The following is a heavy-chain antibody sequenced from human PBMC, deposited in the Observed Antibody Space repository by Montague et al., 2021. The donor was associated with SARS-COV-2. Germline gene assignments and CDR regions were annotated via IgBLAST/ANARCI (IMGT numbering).Heavy chain of an antibody. CDR1: GGSFSGYY. CDR3: ARGRRILLWFGELLSGGDYYGMDV. D-gene: IGHD3-10*01. Sequence: SETLSLTCAVYGGSFSGYYWSWIRQPPGKGLEWIGEINHRGSTNYNPSLKSRVTISVDTSKNQFSLKLSSVTAADTAVYYCARGRRILLWFGELLSGGDYYGMDVWGQGTTVTVSS. J-gene: IGHJ6*02. CDR2: INHRGST. V-gene: IGHV4-34*01.